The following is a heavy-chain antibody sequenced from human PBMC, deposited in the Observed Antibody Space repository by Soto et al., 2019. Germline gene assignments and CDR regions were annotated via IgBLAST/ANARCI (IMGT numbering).Heavy chain of an antibody. J-gene: IGHJ4*02. V-gene: IGHV1-8*01. CDR1: GYTFTIYD. D-gene: IGHD6-13*01. CDR3: ARGRSSSWYFGVY. CDR2: MNPNSGNT. Sequence: SVKVSCKASGYTFTIYDSNWVRQATVQGLEWMGWMNPNSGNTGYAQKFQGRVTMTRNTSISTAYMELSSLRSEDTAVYYCARGRSSSWYFGVYWGQGTLVTVSS.